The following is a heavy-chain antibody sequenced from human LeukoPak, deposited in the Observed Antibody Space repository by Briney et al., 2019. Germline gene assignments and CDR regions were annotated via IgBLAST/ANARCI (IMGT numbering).Heavy chain of an antibody. J-gene: IGHJ4*02. V-gene: IGHV7-4-1*02. CDR1: GYTFSSYA. CDR2: INTNTGNP. CDR3: ARSNNDGDYLGVGFDY. D-gene: IGHD4-17*01. Sequence: GASVTVSCTASGYTFSSYAMNWVRQAPGQGLEWMGWINTNTGNPTYAQGFTGRFVFSLDTSVSTAYLQISSLQAEDTAVYYCARSNNDGDYLGVGFDYWGQGTLVTVSS.